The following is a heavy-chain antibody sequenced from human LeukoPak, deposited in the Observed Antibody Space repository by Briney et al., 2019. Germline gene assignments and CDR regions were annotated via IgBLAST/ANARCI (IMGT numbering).Heavy chain of an antibody. CDR3: ARGEGYSYGTNWFDP. D-gene: IGHD5-18*01. V-gene: IGHV4-39*07. J-gene: IGHJ5*02. Sequence: SETLSLTCTVSGDSISSSSYYWGWIRQPPGKGLEWIGSIYYSGSTYYNPSLKSRVTISVDTSKNQFSLKLSSVTAADTAVYYCARGEGYSYGTNWFDPWGQGTLVTVSS. CDR1: GDSISSSSYY. CDR2: IYYSGST.